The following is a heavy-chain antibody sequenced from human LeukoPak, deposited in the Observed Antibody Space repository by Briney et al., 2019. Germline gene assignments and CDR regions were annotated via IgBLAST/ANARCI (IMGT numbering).Heavy chain of an antibody. J-gene: IGHJ4*02. CDR1: GYSITSDYY. D-gene: IGHD3-16*02. V-gene: IGHV4-38-2*02. Sequence: SETLSLTCTVAGYSITSDYYWGWIRQSPGKGLEWIGSLHHSGSTHYYPSLKSRVTISADTSKNQFSLILTSVTAADTAVYYCARVTDDYVWGSYRPESIYYFDYWGQGTLVTVSS. CDR3: ARVTDDYVWGSYRPESIYYFDY. CDR2: LHHSGST.